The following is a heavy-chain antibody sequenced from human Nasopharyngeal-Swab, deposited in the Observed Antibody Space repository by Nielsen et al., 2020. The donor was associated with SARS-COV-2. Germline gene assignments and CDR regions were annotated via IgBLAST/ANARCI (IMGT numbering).Heavy chain of an antibody. D-gene: IGHD7-27*01. J-gene: IGHJ4*02. CDR1: GYSFTNHA. Sequence: ASVKVSCKASGYSFTNHAVNWVRQAPGQGLEWMGWMNTNTGNATYAQGFTGRFVFSLDTSVSTAYLQISSLKAEDTAVYFCARGRGAKLGGIMYYFDYWGQGTPVTVSS. V-gene: IGHV7-4-1*02. CDR3: ARGRGAKLGGIMYYFDY. CDR2: MNTNTGNA.